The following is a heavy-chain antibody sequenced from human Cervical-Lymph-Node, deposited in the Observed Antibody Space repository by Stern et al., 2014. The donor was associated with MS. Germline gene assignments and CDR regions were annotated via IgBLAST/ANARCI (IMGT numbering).Heavy chain of an antibody. CDR1: GVSVSASY. CDR3: TIEMVARRFDP. J-gene: IGHJ5*02. D-gene: IGHD6-6*01. Sequence: EVQLVESGGNLVQPGGSLRLSCSASGVSVSASYMTWVRQAPGKGLEWVALIYSSNNVNYGDSVKGRFTIARDRSTNTVHLQMNSLRVEDTGVYYCTIEMVARRFDPWGQGTLVAVSS. V-gene: IGHV3-66*01. CDR2: IYSSNNV.